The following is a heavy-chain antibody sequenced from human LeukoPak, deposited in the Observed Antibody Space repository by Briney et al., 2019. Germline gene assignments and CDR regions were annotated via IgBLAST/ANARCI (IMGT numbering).Heavy chain of an antibody. CDR2: IKEDGSEQ. Sequence: GGSLRLSCAACGFTFSNYWMRWVRQAPGKGLEWVANIKEDGSEQHYEDSVKGRFTISRDNAKNSLFLQMNSLRGEDTALYYCARRVRTFYGWYYFDYWGQGTLVTVSS. J-gene: IGHJ4*02. CDR3: ARRVRTFYGWYYFDY. V-gene: IGHV3-7*01. D-gene: IGHD3-10*01. CDR1: GFTFSNYW.